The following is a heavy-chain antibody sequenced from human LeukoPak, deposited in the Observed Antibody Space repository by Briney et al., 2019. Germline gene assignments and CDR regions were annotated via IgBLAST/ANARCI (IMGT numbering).Heavy chain of an antibody. CDR3: ARFGVVTNDAFDI. CDR2: INPNSGVT. Sequence: GASGKVACKPPGSTFTASYIPCVPRAPGPGLKWMGRINPNSGVTKYAQQFQGRVTMTWDTSVSTAYMELYRLTSDDTAMYYCARFGVVTNDAFDIWGQGTMVTISS. J-gene: IGHJ3*02. CDR1: GSTFTASY. D-gene: IGHD3-3*01. V-gene: IGHV1-2*02.